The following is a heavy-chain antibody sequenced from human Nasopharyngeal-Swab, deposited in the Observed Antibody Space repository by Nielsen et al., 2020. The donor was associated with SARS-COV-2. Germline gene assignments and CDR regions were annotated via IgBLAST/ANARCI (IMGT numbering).Heavy chain of an antibody. D-gene: IGHD6-6*01. V-gene: IGHV4-34*01. CDR3: ASGRWGAARPDDGMNFDY. CDR1: GGSFSGSY. CDR2: INHSGRT. J-gene: IGHJ4*02. Sequence: SETLSLTCAVYGGSFSGSYWSWIRKPPGKGLEWFGEINHSGRTNYNPSLKRRVTISVDTSNNHFSLMLSSVTDADTAVYYCASGRWGAARPDDGMNFDYWGQGTLVTVSS.